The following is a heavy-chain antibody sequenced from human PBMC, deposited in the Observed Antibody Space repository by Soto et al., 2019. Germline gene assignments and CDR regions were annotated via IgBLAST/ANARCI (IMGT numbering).Heavy chain of an antibody. Sequence: QVQLVQSGAEVKKPGASVKVSCKASGYTFTNYAMHWVRQAPGQRLEWMGWINAGNGNTKYSQKFQGRVTITRDTSASTAYLELSSLRYEDTAVYYCARGGSLYWYFDIWGRGTLVTVSS. CDR2: INAGNGNT. J-gene: IGHJ2*01. D-gene: IGHD1-26*01. CDR3: ARGGSLYWYFDI. CDR1: GYTFTNYA. V-gene: IGHV1-3*01.